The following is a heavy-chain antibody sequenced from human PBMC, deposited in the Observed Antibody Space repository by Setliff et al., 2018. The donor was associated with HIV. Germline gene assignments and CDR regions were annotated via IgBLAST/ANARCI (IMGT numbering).Heavy chain of an antibody. CDR3: ARPSTGGGYNYWYFDL. CDR2: IYTSGST. D-gene: IGHD5-12*01. Sequence: PSETLSLTCTVSGASINSGTYYWSWIRQPAGKGLQWIGRIYTSGSTYYSPSLKSRVTISVDTSKNQFSLKLSSVTAANTAVYHCARPSTGGGYNYWYFDLWGRGTLVTVSS. V-gene: IGHV4-61*02. CDR1: GASINSGTYY. J-gene: IGHJ2*01.